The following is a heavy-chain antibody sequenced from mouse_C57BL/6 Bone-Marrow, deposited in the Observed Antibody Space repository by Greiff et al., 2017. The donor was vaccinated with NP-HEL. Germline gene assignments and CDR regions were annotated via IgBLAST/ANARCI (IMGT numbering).Heavy chain of an antibody. J-gene: IGHJ3*01. Sequence: QVQLQQSGAELVRPGASVTLSCKASGYTFTDYEMHWVKQTPVHGLEWIGAIDPETGGTAYNQKFKGMAILTADKSSSTAYMELRSLTSEDSAVYYCTRGYGNYGRFAYWGQGTLVTVSA. CDR3: TRGYGNYGRFAY. CDR2: IDPETGGT. CDR1: GYTFTDYE. D-gene: IGHD2-1*01. V-gene: IGHV1-15*01.